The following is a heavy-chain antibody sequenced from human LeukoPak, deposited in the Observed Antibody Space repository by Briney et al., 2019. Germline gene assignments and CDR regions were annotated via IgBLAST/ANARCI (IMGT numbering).Heavy chain of an antibody. Sequence: GGSLRLSCAASGFTFSSYAMSWVRQAPGKGLEWVSAISGSGGSTYYADSVKGRFTISRDNSKNTLYLQMNSLGAEDTAVYYCAKDIPPSPKGGNYFDYWGQGTLVTVSS. CDR1: GFTFSSYA. CDR3: AKDIPPSPKGGNYFDY. J-gene: IGHJ4*02. D-gene: IGHD2-21*01. V-gene: IGHV3-23*01. CDR2: ISGSGGST.